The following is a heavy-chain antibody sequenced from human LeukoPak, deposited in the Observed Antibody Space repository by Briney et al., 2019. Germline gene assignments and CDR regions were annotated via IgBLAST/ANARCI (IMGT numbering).Heavy chain of an antibody. CDR3: AKDIYYDSSGSAFDI. D-gene: IGHD3-22*01. J-gene: IGHJ3*02. CDR2: ISYDGSNK. Sequence: PGGSLRLSCAASGFTFSSYGMHWVRQAPGKGLEWVAVISYDGSNKYYADSVKGRFTISRDNPKNTLYLQMNSLRAEDTAVYYCAKDIYYDSSGSAFDIWGQGTMVTVSS. CDR1: GFTFSSYG. V-gene: IGHV3-30*18.